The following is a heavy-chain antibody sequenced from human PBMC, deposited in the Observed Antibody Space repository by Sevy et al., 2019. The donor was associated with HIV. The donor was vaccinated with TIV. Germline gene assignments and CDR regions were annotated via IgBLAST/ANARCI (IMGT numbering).Heavy chain of an antibody. CDR1: GGSMSSYH. V-gene: IGHV4-59*12. Sequence: SDTLSLTCTVSGGSMSSYHWSWMRQSPEKGLEWIGYINNSGSTNYNPSLKSRVTISIDTSKNQFSLNLSSVTAADTAVYYCARLRSAGYDFWSGFKDYHGIDVWGQGTTVTVSS. CDR3: ARLRSAGYDFWSGFKDYHGIDV. CDR2: INNSGST. J-gene: IGHJ6*02. D-gene: IGHD3-3*01.